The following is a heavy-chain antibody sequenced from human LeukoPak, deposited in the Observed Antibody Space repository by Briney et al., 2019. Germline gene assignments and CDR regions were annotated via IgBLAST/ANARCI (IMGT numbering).Heavy chain of an antibody. D-gene: IGHD4-17*01. Sequence: SETLSLTCAVSGGSISSGGYSWSWIRQLPGKGLEWIGYIYHSGSTYYNPSLKSRVTISVDRSKNQFSLKLSSVTAADTAVYYCARAYGELDYWGQGTLVTVSS. V-gene: IGHV4-30-2*01. CDR1: GGSISSGGYS. CDR3: ARAYGELDY. J-gene: IGHJ4*02. CDR2: IYHSGST.